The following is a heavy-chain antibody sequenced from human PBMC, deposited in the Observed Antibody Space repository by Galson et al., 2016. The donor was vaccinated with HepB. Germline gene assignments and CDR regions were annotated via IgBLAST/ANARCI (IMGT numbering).Heavy chain of an antibody. Sequence: TLSLTCTVSGGSISSGGYYWSWIRQHPGKGLEWIGYIYYSGSTYYNPSLKSRVTISVDKSRNQLSLDLSSVTAADTAVYYCARHLLAPGTRGFDFWGPGTLVTVSS. CDR3: ARHLLAPGTRGFDF. CDR2: IYYSGST. D-gene: IGHD6-13*01. V-gene: IGHV4-31*03. CDR1: GGSISSGGYY. J-gene: IGHJ4*02.